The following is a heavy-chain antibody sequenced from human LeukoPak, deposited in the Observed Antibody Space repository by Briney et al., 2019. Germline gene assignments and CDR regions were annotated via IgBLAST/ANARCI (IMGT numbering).Heavy chain of an antibody. D-gene: IGHD2/OR15-2a*01. V-gene: IGHV3-33*01. Sequence: GGSLRLSCAASGFTFSSYGMHWVRQAPGKGLEWVAVIWYDGTNKYYTDSVKGRLTISRDNSKDTLFLQMNSLRAEDTAVYYCAREGPRGNSQFDYWGQGTLVTVSS. CDR1: GFTFSSYG. J-gene: IGHJ4*02. CDR3: AREGPRGNSQFDY. CDR2: IWYDGTNK.